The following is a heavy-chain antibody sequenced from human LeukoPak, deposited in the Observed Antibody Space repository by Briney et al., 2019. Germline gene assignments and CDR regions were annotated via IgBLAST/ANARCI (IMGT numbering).Heavy chain of an antibody. CDR3: ATEGFWTGLATFDY. Sequence: PSETLSLTCTVSGGSISSSSYYWGWIRQPPGKGLEWIGSIYYSGSTYYNPSLKSRVTILVDTSKNQFSLKLSSVTAADTAVYYCATEGFWTGLATFDYWGQGTLVTVSS. CDR1: GGSISSSSYY. D-gene: IGHD3/OR15-3a*01. V-gene: IGHV4-39*07. CDR2: IYYSGST. J-gene: IGHJ4*02.